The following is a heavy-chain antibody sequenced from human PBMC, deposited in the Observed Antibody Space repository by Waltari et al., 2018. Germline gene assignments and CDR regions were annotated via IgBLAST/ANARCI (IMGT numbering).Heavy chain of an antibody. Sequence: QVQLQQWGAGLLKPSETLSLTCAVYGGSFSGYYWSWIRQPPGKGPEWIGEINHSGSTHYNPSLKMRVTISVDTSKNQFSLKLSSVTAAVTAVYYCARGRGYSYGYHYYFDYWGQGTLVTVSS. CDR3: ARGRGYSYGYHYYFDY. D-gene: IGHD5-18*01. J-gene: IGHJ4*02. CDR1: GGSFSGYY. CDR2: INHSGST. V-gene: IGHV4-34*01.